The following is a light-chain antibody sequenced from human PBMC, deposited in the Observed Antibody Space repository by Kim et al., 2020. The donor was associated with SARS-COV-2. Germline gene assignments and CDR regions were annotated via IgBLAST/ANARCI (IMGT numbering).Light chain of an antibody. CDR2: DVS. CDR3: CSYAGSYTHVV. Sequence: SFTISCTGTSSDVGGYNYVSWYQQHPGKAPKLMIYDVSKRPSGVPDRFSGSKSGNTASLTISGLQAEDEADYYCCSYAGSYTHVVFGGGTQLTVL. J-gene: IGLJ2*01. CDR1: SSDVGGYNY. V-gene: IGLV2-11*01.